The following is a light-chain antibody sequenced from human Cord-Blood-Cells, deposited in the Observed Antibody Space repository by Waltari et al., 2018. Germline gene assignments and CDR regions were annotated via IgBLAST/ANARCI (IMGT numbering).Light chain of an antibody. CDR2: QAS. J-gene: IGKJ4*01. V-gene: IGKV1-5*03. CDR1: QSISSW. CDR3: QQYNSYLLT. Sequence: DMQLTQSPSTLSASVGDSVTITCRASQSISSWLAWYQQKTGKAPKLLIYQASSLESGVPSRFSGSGSGTEFTLTISSLQPDDFATYYCQQYNSYLLTFGGGTKVEIK.